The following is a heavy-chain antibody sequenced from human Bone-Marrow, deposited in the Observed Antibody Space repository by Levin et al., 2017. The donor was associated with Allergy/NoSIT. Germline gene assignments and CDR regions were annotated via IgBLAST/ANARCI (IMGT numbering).Heavy chain of an antibody. V-gene: IGHV4-39*07. CDR2: LFYSGSI. CDR1: GVSMYSTNHY. J-gene: IGHJ5*02. Sequence: SQTLSLTCSVSGVSMYSTNHYWAWIHQAPGKGPEWIGSLFYSGSIFYNPSLNSRVTISLDTPNNRFSLKLSSVTAADTAIYYCAINTFDFASGYPNWFDPWGQGTLVTVSS. CDR3: AINTFDFASGYPNWFDP. D-gene: IGHD3-3*01.